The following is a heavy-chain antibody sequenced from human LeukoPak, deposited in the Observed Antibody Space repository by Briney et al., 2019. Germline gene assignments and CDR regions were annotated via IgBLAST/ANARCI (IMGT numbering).Heavy chain of an antibody. CDR2: ISGDGGST. CDR1: GFTFDDNA. J-gene: IGHJ6*02. CDR3: AKDIYYFDSSGYYLTTYGMDV. D-gene: IGHD3-22*01. Sequence: GGSLRLSYASSGFTFDDNAMHWVRQAPGKGLEWVSLISGDGGSTYYADSVKGRSTISRDNSKNSLYLQMNSLRTEDTALYYCAKDIYYFDSSGYYLTTYGMDVWGQGTTVTVSS. V-gene: IGHV3-43*02.